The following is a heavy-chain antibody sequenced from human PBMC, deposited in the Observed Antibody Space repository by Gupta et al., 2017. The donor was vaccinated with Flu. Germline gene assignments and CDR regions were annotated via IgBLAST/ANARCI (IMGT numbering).Heavy chain of an antibody. CDR2: IIPICGTA. V-gene: IGHV1-69*01. Sequence: QVQLVQSGAEVKKPGSSVKVSCKASGGNFSSYAISWVRQAPGQGLEWMVGIIPICGTANYAQKFQGRVTITADESTSTAYMELSSLRSEDTAVYYCARSSSWPTAYYFDYWGQGTLVTVSS. J-gene: IGHJ4*02. D-gene: IGHD6-13*01. CDR3: ARSSSWPTAYYFDY. CDR1: GGNFSSYA.